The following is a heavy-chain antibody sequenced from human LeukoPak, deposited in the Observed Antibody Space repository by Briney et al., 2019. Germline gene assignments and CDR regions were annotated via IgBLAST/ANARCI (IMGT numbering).Heavy chain of an antibody. J-gene: IGHJ6*04. CDR2: ISYDESHK. CDR3: AELGITMIGGV. D-gene: IGHD3-10*02. V-gene: IGHV3-30*14. Sequence: PGRSLRLSCAASGFTFSSYAMHWVRQAPGKGLGWVAVISYDESHKYYADSVKGRFTISRDNSKNTLYLQMNSLRAEDTAVYYCAELGITMIGGVWGKGTTVTISS. CDR1: GFTFSSYA.